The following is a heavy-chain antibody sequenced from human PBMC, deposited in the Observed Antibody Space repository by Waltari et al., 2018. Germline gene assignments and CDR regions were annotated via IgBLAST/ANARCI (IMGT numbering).Heavy chain of an antibody. CDR1: GGSFSGYY. CDR3: AGLGTTVTTGGP. J-gene: IGHJ5*02. V-gene: IGHV4-34*01. D-gene: IGHD4-17*01. CDR2: INHSGST. Sequence: QVQLQQWGAGLLKPSETLSLTCAVYGGSFSGYYWSWIRQPPGKGLEWIGEINHSGSTNHNPSLKSRVTISVDTSKNQFSLKLSSVTAADTAVYYCAGLGTTVTTGGPWGQGTLVTVSS.